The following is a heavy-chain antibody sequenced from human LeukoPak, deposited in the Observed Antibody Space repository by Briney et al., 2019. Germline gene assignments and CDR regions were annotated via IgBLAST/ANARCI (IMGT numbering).Heavy chain of an antibody. CDR1: GGSISSYY. CDR2: IYYSGRT. CDR3: ARFWDSRDWYFDL. V-gene: IGHV4-59*01. J-gene: IGHJ2*01. D-gene: IGHD1-26*01. Sequence: KSSETLSLTCTVSGGSISSYYWSWIRQPPGKGLEWIGYIYYSGRTNYNPSLKSRVTISVDTSKKQFSLKLSSVTAADTAVYYCARFWDSRDWYFDLWGRGALVTVSS.